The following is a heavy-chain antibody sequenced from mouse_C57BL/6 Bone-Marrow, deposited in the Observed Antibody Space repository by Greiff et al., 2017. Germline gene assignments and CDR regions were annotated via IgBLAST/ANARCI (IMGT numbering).Heavy chain of an antibody. CDR2: IYPGNSDT. J-gene: IGHJ4*01. V-gene: IGHV1-5*01. Sequence: EVQLQQSGTVLARPGASVKMSCKTSGYTFTSYWMHWVKQRPGQGLEWIGAIYPGNSDTSYNQKFKGKAKLTAVTSASTAYMELSSLTNEDSAVYYCTRSCTTVVAPYYAMDYWGQGTSVTVSS. D-gene: IGHD1-1*01. CDR1: GYTFTSYW. CDR3: TRSCTTVVAPYYAMDY.